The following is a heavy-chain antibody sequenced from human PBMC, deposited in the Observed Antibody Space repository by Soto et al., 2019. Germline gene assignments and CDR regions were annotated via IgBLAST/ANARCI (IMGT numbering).Heavy chain of an antibody. Sequence: GESLKLSCKGSGYSFTSYWICWVRQMPGKGLEWMGIIYPGDSDTRYSPSFQGQVTISADKSISTAYLQWSSLKASDTAMYYCARGNLRLLYGMDVWGQGTTVTVSS. V-gene: IGHV5-51*01. CDR3: ARGNLRLLYGMDV. CDR1: GYSFTSYW. D-gene: IGHD3-22*01. J-gene: IGHJ6*02. CDR2: IYPGDSDT.